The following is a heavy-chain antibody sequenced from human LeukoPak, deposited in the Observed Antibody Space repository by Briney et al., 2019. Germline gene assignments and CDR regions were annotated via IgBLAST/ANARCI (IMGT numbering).Heavy chain of an antibody. CDR3: ARRYSSGWYLLDY. J-gene: IGHJ4*02. Sequence: SETLSLTCTVSGGSISGYYWSWIRQPPGKGLEWIGYIYYSGSTNYNPSLKSRVTISVDTSKNQFSLKLSSVTAADTAVYYCARRYSSGWYLLDYWGQGTLVTVSS. CDR1: GGSISGYY. CDR2: IYYSGST. V-gene: IGHV4-59*01. D-gene: IGHD6-19*01.